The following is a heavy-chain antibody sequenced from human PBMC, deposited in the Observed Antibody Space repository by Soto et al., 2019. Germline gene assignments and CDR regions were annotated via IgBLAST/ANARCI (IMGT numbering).Heavy chain of an antibody. CDR2: TYYRSRWYN. V-gene: IGHV6-1*01. Sequence: PSQTLSLTCAISGDSVSGNSAAWNWIRLSPSRGLEWLARTYYRSRWYNDYAVSVRSRITVNADTSKNQFSLQLTSVTPEDTAIYYCAGTTSHHWLYMEFWGRGTTVTVSS. D-gene: IGHD1-1*01. CDR3: AGTTSHHWLYMEF. CDR1: GDSVSGNSAA. J-gene: IGHJ6*03.